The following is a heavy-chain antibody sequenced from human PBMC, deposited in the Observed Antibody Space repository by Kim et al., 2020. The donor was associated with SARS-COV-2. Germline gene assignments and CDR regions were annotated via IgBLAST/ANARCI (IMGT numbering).Heavy chain of an antibody. CDR3: ARGHPSYSGYEIRYYFDY. CDR2: ISSSSSYI. J-gene: IGHJ4*02. CDR1: GFTFSSYS. V-gene: IGHV3-21*01. D-gene: IGHD5-12*01. Sequence: GGSLRLSCAASGFTFSSYSMNWVRQAPGKGLEWVSSISSSSSYIYYADSVKGRFTISRDNAKNSLYLQMNSLRAEDTAVYYCARGHPSYSGYEIRYYFDYWGQGTLVTVSS.